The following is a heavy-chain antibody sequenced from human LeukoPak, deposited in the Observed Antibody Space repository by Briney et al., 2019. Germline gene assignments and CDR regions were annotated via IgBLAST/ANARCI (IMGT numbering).Heavy chain of an antibody. CDR1: GFIFSTYA. CDR3: AGYNCSSTSCYTGGFDY. CDR2: ISGSGGNT. Sequence: GGSLRLSCAASGFIFSTYAMSWVRQAPGKGLEWVSVISGSGGNTYYADSVKGRFTISRDNSENTLYLQMNSLRAEDTAVYYCAGYNCSSTSCYTGGFDYWGQGTLVTVSS. V-gene: IGHV3-23*01. D-gene: IGHD2-2*02. J-gene: IGHJ4*02.